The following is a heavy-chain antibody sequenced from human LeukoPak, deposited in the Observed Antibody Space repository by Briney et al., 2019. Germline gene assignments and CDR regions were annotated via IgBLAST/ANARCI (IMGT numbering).Heavy chain of an antibody. CDR3: ARDSADGGKSSYYFDY. J-gene: IGHJ4*02. Sequence: GGSLRLSCAASGFTFKTYGMHWVRQAPGKGLEWVALIWYDGSENYYADSVEGRFTISRDNPKNTLYLQMNNLRAEDTALYYCARDSADGGKSSYYFDYSGQGTLVTVSS. D-gene: IGHD4-23*01. V-gene: IGHV3-33*01. CDR2: IWYDGSEN. CDR1: GFTFKTYG.